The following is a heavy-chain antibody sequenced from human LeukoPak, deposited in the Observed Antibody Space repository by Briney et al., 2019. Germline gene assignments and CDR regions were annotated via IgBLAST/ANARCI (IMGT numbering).Heavy chain of an antibody. D-gene: IGHD1-26*01. Sequence: GGSLRLSCAASGFTFTSYWMHWVRQAPGKGLVWVSRINSDGTSTAYADSVKGRFTISRDNAKNMLYLQMNSLRVDDTAVYYCVRGAPFDYWGQGTLVAVSS. J-gene: IGHJ4*02. CDR3: VRGAPFDY. V-gene: IGHV3-74*01. CDR2: INSDGTST. CDR1: GFTFTSYW.